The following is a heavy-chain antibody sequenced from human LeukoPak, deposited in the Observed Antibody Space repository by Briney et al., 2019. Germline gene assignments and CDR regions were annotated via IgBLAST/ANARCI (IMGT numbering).Heavy chain of an antibody. CDR2: IHHSGST. J-gene: IGHJ4*02. CDR3: ARVLNYYDNSGYYYYFDY. Sequence: SETLSLTCTVSGASMASGGHYWGWIRQHPEKGLEWIGYIHHSGSTHYDPSLRSRLSISIDTSRNQFSMRLSSVTVADTAVYFCARVLNYYDNSGYYYYFDYWGQGTLVTVS. CDR1: GASMASGGHY. D-gene: IGHD3-22*01. V-gene: IGHV4-31*03.